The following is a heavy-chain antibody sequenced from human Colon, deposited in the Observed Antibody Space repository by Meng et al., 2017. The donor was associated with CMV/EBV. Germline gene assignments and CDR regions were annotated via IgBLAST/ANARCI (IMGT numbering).Heavy chain of an antibody. V-gene: IGHV3-11*04. CDR1: GFTFSDYY. J-gene: IGHJ4*02. Sequence: GESLKISCAASGFTFSDYYMSWIRQSSGKGLEWVASISSHGYTINYADSVKGRFTISRDNAKNSLYLQMNSLRAEDTAVYYCARRNHYDILTGYGPLDFWGQGALVTVSS. D-gene: IGHD3-9*01. CDR2: ISSHGYTI. CDR3: ARRNHYDILTGYGPLDF.